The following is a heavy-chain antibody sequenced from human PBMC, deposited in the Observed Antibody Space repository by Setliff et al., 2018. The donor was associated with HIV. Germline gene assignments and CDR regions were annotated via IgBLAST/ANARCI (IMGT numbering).Heavy chain of an antibody. J-gene: IGHJ3*02. V-gene: IGHV1-2*06. CDR3: ARGTRVGANDAFDI. CDR1: GYSFTSYT. Sequence: GASVKVSCKTSGYSFTSYTMHWLRQAPGQGLEWMGRINPNSGGTNYVQRFQGRVSMTRDTSISTAYMELSRLRSDDTAVYFCARGTRVGANDAFDIWGQGTMVTVSS. CDR2: INPNSGGT. D-gene: IGHD1-26*01.